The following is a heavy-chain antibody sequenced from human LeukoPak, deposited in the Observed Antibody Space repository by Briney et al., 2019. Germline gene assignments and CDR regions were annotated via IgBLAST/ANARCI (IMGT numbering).Heavy chain of an antibody. V-gene: IGHV3-30*18. D-gene: IGHD2-15*01. CDR3: AKTSVGEGRIIGSGYFDN. CDR2: ISYDGSNK. J-gene: IGHJ4*02. CDR1: GFTFSSYG. Sequence: PGGSLRLSCAASGFTFSSYGMHWVRQAPGKGLEWVAVISYDGSNKYYADSVKGRFTISRDNSKNTLYLQMNSLRAEDTAVYYCAKTSVGEGRIIGSGYFDNWGQGTLVTVSS.